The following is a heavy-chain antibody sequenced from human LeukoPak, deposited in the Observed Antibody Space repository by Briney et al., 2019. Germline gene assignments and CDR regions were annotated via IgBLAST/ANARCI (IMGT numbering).Heavy chain of an antibody. J-gene: IGHJ6*02. CDR2: IYTSGST. D-gene: IGHD3-9*01. CDR3: ARARPGRLRYFDSLPYGMDV. CDR1: GGSISSYY. Sequence: PSETLSLTCTVSGGSISSYYWSWIRQPAGKGLEWIGRIYTSGSTNYNPSLKIRVTMSVDTSKNQFSLKLSSVTAADTAVYYCARARPGRLRYFDSLPYGMDVWGQGTTVTVSS. V-gene: IGHV4-4*07.